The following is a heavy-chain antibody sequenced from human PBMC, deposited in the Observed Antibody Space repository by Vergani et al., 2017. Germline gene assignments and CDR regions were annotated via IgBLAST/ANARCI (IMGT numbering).Heavy chain of an antibody. Sequence: QVQLQQWGAGLLEPSETLSLTCAVYGGSFSGYYWSWIRQPPGKGLEWIGEINNSGSTNYNPSLKSRVTISVDTSKNQFSLNLSSVTAADTAVYYCARILMITFGGVIVTPTWFDPWGQGTLVTVSS. CDR1: GGSFSGYY. CDR3: ARILMITFGGVIVTPTWFDP. CDR2: INNSGST. D-gene: IGHD3-16*02. V-gene: IGHV4-34*01. J-gene: IGHJ5*02.